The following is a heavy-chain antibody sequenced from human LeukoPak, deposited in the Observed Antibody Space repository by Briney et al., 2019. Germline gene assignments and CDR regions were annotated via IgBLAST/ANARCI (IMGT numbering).Heavy chain of an antibody. V-gene: IGHV4-34*01. J-gene: IGHJ4*02. CDR1: GGSFSGYY. CDR2: INHSGST. CDR3: ARHGGWSAIRTYYFDY. Sequence: SETLSLTCAVYGGSFSGYYWSWIRQPPGKGLEWIGEINHSGSTNYNPSLKSRVTISVDTSKNQFSLKLSSVTAADTAVYYCARHGGWSAIRTYYFDYWGQGTLVTVSS. D-gene: IGHD5-12*01.